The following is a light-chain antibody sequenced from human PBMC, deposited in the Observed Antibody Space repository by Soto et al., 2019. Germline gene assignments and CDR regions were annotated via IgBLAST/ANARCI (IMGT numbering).Light chain of an antibody. Sequence: DIQMTQSPSTLSASVGDSVTITCRASQTISTWLAWYQQKPGRAPKLLISDASSFESGVPSRFSGSGSGTEFTLTISSLQPDDFATYFCQQYNTYSWTFGQGTKV. CDR2: DAS. J-gene: IGKJ1*01. V-gene: IGKV1-5*01. CDR3: QQYNTYSWT. CDR1: QTISTW.